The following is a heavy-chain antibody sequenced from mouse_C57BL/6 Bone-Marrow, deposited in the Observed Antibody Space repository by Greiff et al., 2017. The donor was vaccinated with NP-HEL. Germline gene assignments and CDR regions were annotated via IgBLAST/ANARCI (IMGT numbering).Heavy chain of an antibody. J-gene: IGHJ1*03. V-gene: IGHV14-3*01. CDR2: IDPANGNT. CDR1: GFNIKNTY. CDR3: GDYYGSSYWYFDV. Sequence: VQLQQSVAELVRPGASVKLSCTASGFNIKNTYMPWVKQRPEQGLEWIGRIDPANGNTKYAPKFQGKATITADTSSNTAYLQLSSLTSEDTAIYYCGDYYGSSYWYFDVWGTGTTVTVSS. D-gene: IGHD1-1*01.